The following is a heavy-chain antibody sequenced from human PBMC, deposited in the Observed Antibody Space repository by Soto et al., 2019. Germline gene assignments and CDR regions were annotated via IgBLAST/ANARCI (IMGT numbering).Heavy chain of an antibody. J-gene: IGHJ4*02. CDR1: SDSISSYY. Sequence: QVQLQESGPGLVRPSETLSLKCTVSSDSISSYYWIWIRHSPGKGLEWIGYTDYSGNTNYNPSLKSRVTISGDTSKNQFSLRQSSVTAADTAVYYCARAVGDPLYYLDYWGQGTLVTVSS. CDR2: TDYSGNT. D-gene: IGHD6-19*01. CDR3: ARAVGDPLYYLDY. V-gene: IGHV4-59*08.